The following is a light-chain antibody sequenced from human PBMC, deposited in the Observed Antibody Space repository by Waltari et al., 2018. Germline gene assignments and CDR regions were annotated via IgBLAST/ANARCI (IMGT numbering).Light chain of an antibody. J-gene: IGLJ2*01. CDR1: SSDIGGYNY. CDR2: EVN. V-gene: IGLV2-8*01. Sequence: QSALTQPPSASGSPGQSVTISCTGTSSDIGGYNYVSWYQQHPGKAPRLMIYEVNKRPSGVPGRFSVSKSGDTASLTVSGLQAEDEADYFCSSYAGSTWVVFGGGTKLTVL. CDR3: SSYAGSTWVV.